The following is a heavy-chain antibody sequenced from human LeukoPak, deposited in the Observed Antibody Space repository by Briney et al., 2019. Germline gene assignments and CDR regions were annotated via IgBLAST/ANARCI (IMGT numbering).Heavy chain of an antibody. CDR1: GASISSYY. CDR3: ARHDRVKAAAELLN. D-gene: IGHD6-13*01. J-gene: IGHJ4*02. V-gene: IGHV4-59*08. Sequence: SETLSLTCTVSGASISSYYWSWIRQPPGKGLEWIGYIYYSGSTNYNPSLKSRVTISVDTSKNQFSLKLSSVTAADTAVYYCARHDRVKAAAELLNWGRGTLVTVSS. CDR2: IYYSGST.